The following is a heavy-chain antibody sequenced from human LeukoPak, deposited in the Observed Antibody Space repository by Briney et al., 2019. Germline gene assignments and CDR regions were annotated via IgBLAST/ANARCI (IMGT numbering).Heavy chain of an antibody. CDR3: ARKESSSGGGNFDS. CDR2: ISGGGGTI. J-gene: IGHJ4*02. Sequence: GGSLRLSCEASGFTFNTYAMSWVRQAPGKGLEWVAAISGGGGTIYYADSVKGRFTVSRDNSRNTLYLQVNSLRPEDTALYFCARKESSSGGGNFDSWGQGTLITVSS. V-gene: IGHV3-23*01. D-gene: IGHD6-6*01. CDR1: GFTFNTYA.